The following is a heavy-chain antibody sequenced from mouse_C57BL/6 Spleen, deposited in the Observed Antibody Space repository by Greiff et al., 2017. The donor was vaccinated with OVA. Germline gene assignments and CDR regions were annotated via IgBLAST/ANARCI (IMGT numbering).Heavy chain of an antibody. CDR3: ARSGLTGTPYFDY. V-gene: IGHV1-82*01. CDR1: GYAFSSSW. J-gene: IGHJ2*01. D-gene: IGHD4-1*01. Sequence: VQLVESGPELVKPGASVKISCKASGYAFSSSWMNWVKQRPGKGLEWIGRIYPGDGDTNYNGKFKGKATLTADKSSSTAYMQLSSLTSEDSAVYVCARSGLTGTPYFDYWGQGTTLTVSS. CDR2: IYPGDGDT.